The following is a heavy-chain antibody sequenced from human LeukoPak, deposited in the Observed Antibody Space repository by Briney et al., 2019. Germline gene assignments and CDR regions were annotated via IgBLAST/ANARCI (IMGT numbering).Heavy chain of an antibody. Sequence: SETLSLTCAVYGGSFSGYYWSWIRQPPGKGLDWIGEINHSGSTNYNPSLKSRVTISVDTSKNQFSLKLSSVTAADTAVYYCARGMYYDSSGYYQRNDAFDIWGQGTMVTVSS. D-gene: IGHD3-22*01. CDR3: ARGMYYDSSGYYQRNDAFDI. CDR2: INHSGST. J-gene: IGHJ3*02. V-gene: IGHV4-34*01. CDR1: GGSFSGYY.